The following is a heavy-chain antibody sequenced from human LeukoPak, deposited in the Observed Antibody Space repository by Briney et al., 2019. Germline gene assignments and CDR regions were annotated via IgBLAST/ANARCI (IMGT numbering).Heavy chain of an antibody. D-gene: IGHD3-22*01. CDR3: ARARDYYDSSGYYYPGLVAFDI. J-gene: IGHJ3*02. CDR2: ISYDGSNK. CDR1: GFIVSSNH. V-gene: IGHV3-30-3*01. Sequence: GGSLRLSCAASGFIVSSNHMSWVRQTPGKGLEWVAVISYDGSNKYYADSVKGRFTISRDNSKNTLYLQMNSLRAEDTAVYYCARARDYYDSSGYYYPGLVAFDIWGQGTMVTVSS.